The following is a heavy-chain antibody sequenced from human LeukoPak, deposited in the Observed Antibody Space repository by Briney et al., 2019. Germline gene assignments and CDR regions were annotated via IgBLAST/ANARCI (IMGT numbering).Heavy chain of an antibody. CDR2: ISYDGSNK. CDR1: GFTFSSYA. V-gene: IGHV3-30-3*01. Sequence: GGSLRLSCAASGFTFSSYAMHWVRQAPGKGLEWVAVISYDGSNKYYADSVKGRFTISRDNSKNTLYLQMNSLRAEDTAVYYCAKELSPGGYWGQGTLVTVSS. D-gene: IGHD3-16*01. CDR3: AKELSPGGY. J-gene: IGHJ4*02.